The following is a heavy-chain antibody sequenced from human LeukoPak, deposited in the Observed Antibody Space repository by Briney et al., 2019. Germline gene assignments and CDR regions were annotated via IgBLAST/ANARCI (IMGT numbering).Heavy chain of an antibody. Sequence: SETLSLTCTVSGGSISSYYWSWIRQPPGKGLEWIGYIYYSGSTNYNPSLKSRVTISVDTSKNQFSLKLSSVTAADTAVYHCARVKVIDAFDIWGQGTMVTVSS. D-gene: IGHD3-22*01. CDR3: ARVKVIDAFDI. CDR1: GGSISSYY. J-gene: IGHJ3*02. CDR2: IYYSGST. V-gene: IGHV4-59*01.